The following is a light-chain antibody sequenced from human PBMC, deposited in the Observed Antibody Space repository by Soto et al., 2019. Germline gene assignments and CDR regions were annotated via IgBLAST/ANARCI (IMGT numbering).Light chain of an antibody. CDR3: QQYGSSPRT. V-gene: IGKV3-20*01. Sequence: EIVLTQSPGALSLAPGERATRSCGASHSVSSSYLAWYQQKPGQAPRLLIYGASTRATGIPDRFSGSGSGTDFTLTISRLEPEDFAVYYCQQYGSSPRTVGQGTKVEIK. CDR2: GAS. J-gene: IGKJ1*01. CDR1: HSVSSSY.